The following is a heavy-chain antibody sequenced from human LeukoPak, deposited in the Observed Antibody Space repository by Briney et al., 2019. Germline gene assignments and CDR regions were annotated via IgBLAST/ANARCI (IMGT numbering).Heavy chain of an antibody. CDR2: IYTSGST. V-gene: IGHV4-4*07. Sequence: TSETLSLTCTVSGGSISSYYWSWIRQPAGKGLEWIGRIYTSGSTNYNPSLKSRVTMSVDTSRNQFSLKLSSVTAADTAVYYGAGRAGSIDYDIIGDPNPVPYYYYYGMDVWGQRSTVTV. CDR1: GGSISSYY. CDR3: AGRAGSIDYDIIGDPNPVPYYYYYGMDV. D-gene: IGHD3-22*01. J-gene: IGHJ6*02.